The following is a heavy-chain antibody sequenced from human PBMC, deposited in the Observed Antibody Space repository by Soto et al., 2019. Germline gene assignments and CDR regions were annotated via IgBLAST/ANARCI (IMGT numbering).Heavy chain of an antibody. Sequence: EVHLVESGGGLVQPGGSLRLSCTASGFIVSDTYVNWVRQAPGKGLEWVSVISNRGDTHYADSVRGRFSLSRDISDNTLHLQMNNLRVEDMAVYYCAREPRYCRGGSCSITGDAYDIWGQGTLVTVSS. CDR3: AREPRYCRGGSCSITGDAYDI. J-gene: IGHJ3*02. CDR1: GFIVSDTY. V-gene: IGHV3-66*01. D-gene: IGHD2-15*01. CDR2: ISNRGDT.